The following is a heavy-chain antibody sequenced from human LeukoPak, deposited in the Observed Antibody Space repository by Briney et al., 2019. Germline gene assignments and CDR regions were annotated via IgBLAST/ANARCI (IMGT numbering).Heavy chain of an antibody. CDR1: GGSLTSYY. CDR3: ARLVSGSCYRDLFDH. V-gene: IGHV4-4*09. D-gene: IGHD1-26*01. J-gene: IGHJ5*02. CDR2: IYTSGST. Sequence: SETLSLTCTVSGGSLTSYYWSWIWQPPGKGLEWIGYIYTSGSTNYNPSLKRSVNISVDKYKNQFSLKLCSVTAADAAVYYCARLVSGSCYRDLFDHWGQGTLVTVSS.